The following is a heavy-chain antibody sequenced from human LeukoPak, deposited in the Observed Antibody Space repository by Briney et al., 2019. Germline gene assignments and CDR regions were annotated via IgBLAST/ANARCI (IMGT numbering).Heavy chain of an antibody. Sequence: ASVKVSCKASGYAFTSYYMHWVRQATGQGLEWMGWMNPNSGNTGYAQKFQGRVTMTRNTSISTAYMELSSLRSEDTAVYYCARSQRIAARPGGLDPWGQGTLVTVSS. V-gene: IGHV1-8*02. J-gene: IGHJ5*02. CDR2: MNPNSGNT. D-gene: IGHD6-6*01. CDR1: GYAFTSYY. CDR3: ARSQRIAARPGGLDP.